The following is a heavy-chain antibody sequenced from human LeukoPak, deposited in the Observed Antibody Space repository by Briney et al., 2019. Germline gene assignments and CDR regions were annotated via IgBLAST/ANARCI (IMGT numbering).Heavy chain of an antibody. Sequence: PGRSLRLSCAASGFTFSSYAMHWVRQAPGKGLEWVAVISYDGSNKYYADSVKGRFTISRDNSKNTLYLQMNSLRAEDTAVYYCAKVSSRYSSGWYVGETYYYYMDVWGKGTTVTISS. V-gene: IGHV3-30*04. CDR3: AKVSSRYSSGWYVGETYYYYMDV. J-gene: IGHJ6*03. CDR1: GFTFSSYA. CDR2: ISYDGSNK. D-gene: IGHD6-19*01.